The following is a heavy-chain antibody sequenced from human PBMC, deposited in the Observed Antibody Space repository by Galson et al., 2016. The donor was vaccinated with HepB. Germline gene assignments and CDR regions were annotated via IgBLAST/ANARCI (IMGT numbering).Heavy chain of an antibody. CDR1: GFTFSNYG. V-gene: IGHV3-33*01. Sequence: SLRLSCAASGFTFSNYGMHWVRQAPGKGLEWVAVIWYDGSNKYYADSVKGRFTISRDNSKNTLYLQMNSLRAEDTAVHYCARDTQLWFLGYYYGMDVWGQGTTVTVSS. CDR2: IWYDGSNK. CDR3: ARDTQLWFLGYYYGMDV. D-gene: IGHD5-18*01. J-gene: IGHJ6*02.